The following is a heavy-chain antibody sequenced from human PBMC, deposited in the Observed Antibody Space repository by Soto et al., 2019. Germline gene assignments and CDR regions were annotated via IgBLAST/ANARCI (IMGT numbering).Heavy chain of an antibody. D-gene: IGHD2-15*01. CDR2: IKQDGSEK. V-gene: IGHV3-7*01. CDR3: ARVSCSGGSCYYYYYYYMDV. Sequence: EVQLVESGGGLVQPGGSLRLSCAASGFTFSSYWMSWVRQAPGKGLEWVANIKQDGSEKYYVDSVKGRFTISRDNAKNSPYLQMNSLRAEDTAVYYCARVSCSGGSCYYYYYYYMDVWGKGTTVTVSS. CDR1: GFTFSSYW. J-gene: IGHJ6*03.